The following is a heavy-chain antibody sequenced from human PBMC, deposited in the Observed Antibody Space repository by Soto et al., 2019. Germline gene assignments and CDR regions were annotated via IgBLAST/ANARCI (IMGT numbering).Heavy chain of an antibody. Sequence: SETLSLTCTVSGGSISSSSYYWGWIRQPPGKGLEWIGSIYYSGSTYYNPSLKSRVTISVDTSKNQFSLKLSSVTAADTAVYYCACIFSGGYGYGFYYYGMDVWAQGTTVTVSS. CDR2: IYYSGST. J-gene: IGHJ6*02. D-gene: IGHD5-18*01. CDR1: GGSISSSSYY. V-gene: IGHV4-39*01. CDR3: ACIFSGGYGYGFYYYGMDV.